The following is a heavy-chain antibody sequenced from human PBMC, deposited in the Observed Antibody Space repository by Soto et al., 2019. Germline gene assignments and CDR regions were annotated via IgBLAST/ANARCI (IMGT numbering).Heavy chain of an antibody. J-gene: IGHJ4*02. CDR3: ARQGGYYFDY. Sequence: SETLSLTCAVYSGSFSGYYCIWIRHPPWKGLEWIVELYHGLSIIYNPSLESRVTISGDSSKNQFSLKLRSVTAADTAVYYCARQGGYYFDYWGQGTLVTVSS. D-gene: IGHD3-3*01. CDR2: LYHGLSI. CDR1: SGSFSGYY. V-gene: IGHV4-34*01.